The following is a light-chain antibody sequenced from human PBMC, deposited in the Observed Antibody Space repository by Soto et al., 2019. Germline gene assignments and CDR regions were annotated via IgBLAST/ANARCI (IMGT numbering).Light chain of an antibody. CDR3: PHRSNWLT. Sequence: EIVLTQSPATLSLSPGERATLSCRASQSVSSYLAWYQQKPGQAPRLLIYDASSRATGIPARFSGSGSGTDFTLTISSLEPEDFAFYYCPHRSNWLTFGGGTKVEIK. CDR1: QSVSSY. V-gene: IGKV3-11*01. CDR2: DAS. J-gene: IGKJ4*01.